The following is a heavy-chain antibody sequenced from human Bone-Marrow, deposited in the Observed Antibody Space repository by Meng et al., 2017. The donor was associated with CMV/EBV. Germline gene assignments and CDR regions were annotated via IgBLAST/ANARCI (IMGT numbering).Heavy chain of an antibody. CDR2: INHSGST. J-gene: IGHJ5*02. CDR1: GGFFSGYY. Sequence: SETLSLTCAVYGGFFSGYYWSWIRQPPGKGLEWIGEINHSGSTNYNPSLKSRVTISVDTSKNQFSLKLSSVTTADTAVYYCARTNTYYYDSSGYSLYWFEPWGQGTLVTVSS. D-gene: IGHD3-22*01. V-gene: IGHV4-34*01. CDR3: ARTNTYYYDSSGYSLYWFEP.